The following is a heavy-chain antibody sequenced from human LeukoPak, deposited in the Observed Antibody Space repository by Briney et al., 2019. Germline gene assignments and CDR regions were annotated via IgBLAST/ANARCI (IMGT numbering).Heavy chain of an antibody. CDR3: ARDHGDIVVVPAAPPYYYYYMDV. V-gene: IGHV3-23*01. J-gene: IGHJ6*03. D-gene: IGHD2-2*01. CDR2: ISGSGGST. CDR1: GFTFSNYA. Sequence: GGSLRLSCAASGFTFSNYAMSWVRQAPGKGLEWVSAISGSGGSTYYADSVKGRFTISRDNSKNTLYLQMNGLRAEDTAVYYCARDHGDIVVVPAAPPYYYYYMDVWGQGTLVTVSS.